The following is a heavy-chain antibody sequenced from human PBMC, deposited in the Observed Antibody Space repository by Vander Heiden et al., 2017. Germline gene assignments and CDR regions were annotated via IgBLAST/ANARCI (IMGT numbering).Heavy chain of an antibody. CDR3: ANIGGTLTPLDN. CDR2: ISGSGGST. J-gene: IGHJ4*02. CDR1: GFTFSSYA. Sequence: EVQLLVSGGGLVQPGGSLRRPCAAGGFTFSSYAMSGVRQGPGKGLELVSSISGSGGSTYYADSVKGRFTISRDNSKNTLYLQMNSLRAEDTAAYYCANIGGTLTPLDNWGQGTLVAVSS. D-gene: IGHD1-7*01. V-gene: IGHV3-23*01.